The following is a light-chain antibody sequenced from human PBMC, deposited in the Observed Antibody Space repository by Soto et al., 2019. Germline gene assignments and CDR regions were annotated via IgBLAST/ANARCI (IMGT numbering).Light chain of an antibody. V-gene: IGLV1-40*01. CDR3: QSYDSSLTGWV. CDR2: GNY. J-gene: IGLJ3*02. CDR1: SSNIGAGYD. Sequence: QSVLTQSPSVSGAPGQRVTISCTGSSSNIGAGYDVHWYQRLPGTAPKLLIYGNYNRPSGVPDRFSGSKSGTSASLAITGLQADDEADYYCQSYDSSLTGWVFGGGTKLTVL.